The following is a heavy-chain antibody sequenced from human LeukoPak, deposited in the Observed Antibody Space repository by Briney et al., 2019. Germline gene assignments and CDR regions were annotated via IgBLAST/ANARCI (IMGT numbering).Heavy chain of an antibody. J-gene: IGHJ4*02. V-gene: IGHV3-74*01. Sequence: GGSLRLSCAASGFTFNSYWMHWVRQAPGKGLVWVSRINTDGGTTTYVDSVKGRFTIPRDNAKNTVHLQMTSLRAEDTAVYYCTRGGVDYWGQGTLVTVSS. D-gene: IGHD3-16*01. CDR2: INTDGGTT. CDR3: TRGGVDY. CDR1: GFTFNSYW.